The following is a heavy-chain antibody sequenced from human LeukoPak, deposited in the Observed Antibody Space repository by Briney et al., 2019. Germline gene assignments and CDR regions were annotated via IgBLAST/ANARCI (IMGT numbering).Heavy chain of an antibody. CDR1: GGSIFSGSYY. V-gene: IGHV4-39*01. D-gene: IGHD6-13*01. Sequence: SETLSLTCTVSGGSIFSGSYYWAWIRQPPGKGLEWIGSMYYSGDTYYNPSLKSRVTISVDTSKNQVSLNLSSVTAADTAVYYCARPPGIAAAWFDPWGQGTLVTVSS. J-gene: IGHJ5*02. CDR3: ARPPGIAAAWFDP. CDR2: MYYSGDT.